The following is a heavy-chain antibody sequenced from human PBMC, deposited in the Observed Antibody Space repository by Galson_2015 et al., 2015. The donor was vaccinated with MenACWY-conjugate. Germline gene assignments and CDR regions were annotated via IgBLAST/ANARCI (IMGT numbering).Heavy chain of an antibody. Sequence: SLRLSCAASGFTFSTYWMHWVRQAPGKGLVWVSRINSDGRSTSYADSEKGRFTISRDNAKNTLYLQMNSLRAEDTAVYYCARLGGNYRTTSHFDYWGQGTLVTVSS. D-gene: IGHD1-26*01. V-gene: IGHV3-74*01. CDR2: INSDGRST. CDR3: ARLGGNYRTTSHFDY. J-gene: IGHJ4*02. CDR1: GFTFSTYW.